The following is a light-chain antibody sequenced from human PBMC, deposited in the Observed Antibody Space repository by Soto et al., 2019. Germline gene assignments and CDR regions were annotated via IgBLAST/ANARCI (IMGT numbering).Light chain of an antibody. J-gene: IGLJ2*01. CDR1: TGAVTSGYY. CDR2: STS. V-gene: IGLV7-43*01. CDR3: LLYYGGDQGV. Sequence: QAVVTQEPSLTVSPGGTVTLTCASSTGAVTSGYYPNWFQQKPGQAPRALMYSTSNKHSWTPARCSRSLLGGKAARTLSGVQPEDEAEYYCLLYYGGDQGVFGGGTKLTVL.